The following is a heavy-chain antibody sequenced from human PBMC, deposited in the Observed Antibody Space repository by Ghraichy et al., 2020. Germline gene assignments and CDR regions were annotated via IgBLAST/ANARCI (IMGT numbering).Heavy chain of an antibody. CDR1: GFTFSSYS. D-gene: IGHD6-13*01. CDR2: ISSSSSYI. Sequence: GESLNISCAASGFTFSSYSMNWVRQAPGKGLEWVSSISSSSSYIYYADSVKGRFTISRDNAKNSLYLQMNSLRAEDTAVYYCAKSDSSSSPNDYWGQGTLVTVSS. CDR3: AKSDSSSSPNDY. V-gene: IGHV3-21*01. J-gene: IGHJ4*02.